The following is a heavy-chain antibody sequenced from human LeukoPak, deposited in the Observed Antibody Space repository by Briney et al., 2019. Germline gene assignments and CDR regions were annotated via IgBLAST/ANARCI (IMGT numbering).Heavy chain of an antibody. Sequence: SQTLSLTCTVSGGSISSGGYYWRWIRQHPGKGLEWIGYIYYSGSTYYNPSLKSRVTISVDTSKNQFSLKLSSVTAADTAVYYCARVPRWLGDSHFDYWGQGTLVTVSS. CDR2: IYYSGST. CDR3: ARVPRWLGDSHFDY. CDR1: GGSISSGGYY. V-gene: IGHV4-31*03. D-gene: IGHD6-19*01. J-gene: IGHJ4*02.